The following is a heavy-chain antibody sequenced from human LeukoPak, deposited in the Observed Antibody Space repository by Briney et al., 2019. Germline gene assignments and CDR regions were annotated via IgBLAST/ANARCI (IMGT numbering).Heavy chain of an antibody. J-gene: IGHJ6*03. Sequence: PSETLSLTCTVSGGSIGSYYWSWIRQPPGKGLEWIGYIYTSGSTNYNPSLKSRVTISVDTSKNQFSLKLSSVTAADTTVYYCARLYHDILTGYYPYYYYYMDVWGKGTTVTVSS. CDR2: IYTSGST. D-gene: IGHD3-9*01. CDR3: ARLYHDILTGYYPYYYYYMDV. CDR1: GGSIGSYY. V-gene: IGHV4-4*09.